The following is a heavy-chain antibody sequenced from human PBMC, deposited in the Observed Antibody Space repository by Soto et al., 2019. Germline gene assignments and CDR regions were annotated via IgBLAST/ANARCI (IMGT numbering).Heavy chain of an antibody. CDR1: GYTFTSYD. V-gene: IGHV1-8*01. J-gene: IGHJ3*02. Sequence: ASVKVSCKASGYTFTSYDINWVRQATGQGLEWMGWMNPNSGNTGYAQKFQGRVTMTRNTSISTAYMELSSLRSEDAAVYYCAREYQLHPSGSAFEIRGQGTTVTVSS. CDR2: MNPNSGNT. D-gene: IGHD2-2*01. CDR3: AREYQLHPSGSAFEI.